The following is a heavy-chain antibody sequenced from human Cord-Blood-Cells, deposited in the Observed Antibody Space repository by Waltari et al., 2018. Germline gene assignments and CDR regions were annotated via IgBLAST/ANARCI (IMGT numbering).Heavy chain of an antibody. CDR1: GGAIISSSYY. J-gene: IGHJ4*02. V-gene: IGHV4-39*01. CDR3: ARQPYDFWSGYYLDY. D-gene: IGHD3-3*01. CDR2: IYYSGST. Sequence: QLQLQESCPGLVKPSETLSLTCTVSGGAIISSSYYWGWIRQPPGKGLEGIGSIYYSGSTYYNPSLKSRVTISVDTSKNQFSLKLSSVTAADTAVYYCARQPYDFWSGYYLDYWGQGTLVTVSS.